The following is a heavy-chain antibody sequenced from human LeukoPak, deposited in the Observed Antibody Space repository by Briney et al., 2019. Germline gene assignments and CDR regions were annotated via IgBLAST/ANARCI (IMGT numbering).Heavy chain of an antibody. D-gene: IGHD3-3*01. Sequence: PGGSLRLSCAASGFTFSSYSMNWVRQAPGKGLEWVSSISSSSSYIYYADSVKDRFTISRDNAKNSLYLQMNSLRAEDTAVYYCASEYTRFLEEDYWGQGTLVTVSS. CDR3: ASEYTRFLEEDY. CDR1: GFTFSSYS. J-gene: IGHJ4*02. V-gene: IGHV3-21*01. CDR2: ISSSSSYI.